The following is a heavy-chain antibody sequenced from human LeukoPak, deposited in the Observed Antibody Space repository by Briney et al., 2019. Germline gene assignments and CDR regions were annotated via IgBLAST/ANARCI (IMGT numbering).Heavy chain of an antibody. V-gene: IGHV3-21*01. D-gene: IGHD4-17*01. J-gene: IGHJ2*01. Sequence: PGGSLRLSCAASGFTFSSYSMNWVRQAPGKGLEWVSSISSSSSYIYYADSVKGRFTISRDNVKNSLYLQMNSLRAEDTAVYYCARDDVYGDWYFDLWGRGTLVTVSS. CDR2: ISSSSSYI. CDR3: ARDDVYGDWYFDL. CDR1: GFTFSSYS.